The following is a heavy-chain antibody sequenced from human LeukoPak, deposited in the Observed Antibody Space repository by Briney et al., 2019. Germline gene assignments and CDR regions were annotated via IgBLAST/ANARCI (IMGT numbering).Heavy chain of an antibody. J-gene: IGHJ4*02. CDR3: VKASPYGGASY. Sequence: SETLSLTCAVYGGSFSGYYWSWIRQPPGKGLEWIGEINHSGSTNYNSSLKSRVTISVDTSKNQYSLTLSSVTAADTAVYYCVKASPYGGASYWGQGTLVTVSS. V-gene: IGHV4-34*01. CDR2: INHSGST. D-gene: IGHD4-23*01. CDR1: GGSFSGYY.